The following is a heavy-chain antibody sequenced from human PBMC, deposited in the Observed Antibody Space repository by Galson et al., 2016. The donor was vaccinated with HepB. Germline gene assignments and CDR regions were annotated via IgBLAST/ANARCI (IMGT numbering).Heavy chain of an antibody. Sequence: SVKVSCKASGYTFSTHGVSWVRQAPGQGLEWMGWISGYNADTRYAQSFKGKFTMTTDTSTSTAYMELRNLRSDDTAVYYCARDQSFIVPTTSDYWGQGTLVTVSS. J-gene: IGHJ4*02. CDR1: GYTFSTHG. CDR2: ISGYNADT. V-gene: IGHV1-18*01. D-gene: IGHD5-12*01. CDR3: ARDQSFIVPTTSDY.